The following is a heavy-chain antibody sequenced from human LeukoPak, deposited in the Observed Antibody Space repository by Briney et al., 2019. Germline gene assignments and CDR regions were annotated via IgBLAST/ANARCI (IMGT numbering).Heavy chain of an antibody. CDR2: ISSSSSYI. D-gene: IGHD1-26*01. J-gene: IGHJ4*02. CDR1: GFTFSSYS. V-gene: IGHV3-21*01. CDR3: ARDGIGSTNNFDY. Sequence: PGGPLRLSCAASGFTFSSYSMNWVRQAPGKGLEWVSSISSSSSYIYYADSVKGRFTISRDNAKNSLYLQMNSLRAEDTAVYYCARDGIGSTNNFDYWGQGTMVTV.